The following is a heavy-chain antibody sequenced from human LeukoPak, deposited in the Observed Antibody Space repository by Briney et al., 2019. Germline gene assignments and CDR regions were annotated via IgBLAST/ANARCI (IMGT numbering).Heavy chain of an antibody. V-gene: IGHV4-4*09. Sequence: PSETLSLTCSVSGGSMSNYYWTWIRQPPGKGLEWIGYIFSRGNTNYNPSLKSRVTISVDTSRSQFSLKLNSVTAADTAVYCCARVGDTSSYYYFLDFWGQGTLVTVSS. CDR3: ARVGDTSSYYYFLDF. D-gene: IGHD3-22*01. J-gene: IGHJ4*02. CDR1: GGSMSNYY. CDR2: IFSRGNT.